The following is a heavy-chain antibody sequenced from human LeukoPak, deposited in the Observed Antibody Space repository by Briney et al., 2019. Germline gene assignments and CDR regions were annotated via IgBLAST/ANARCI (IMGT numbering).Heavy chain of an antibody. Sequence: GGSLRLSCTASGFTFSNYWMHWVRQAPGKGLAWVSRISTDGSTRHYADSVKGRFTISRDNAKNTVYLQMNSLRAEDTAVYYCASSWYHDSSGYPLDAFDIWGQGTMVTVSS. CDR1: GFTFSNYW. CDR2: ISTDGSTR. CDR3: ASSWYHDSSGYPLDAFDI. D-gene: IGHD3-22*01. J-gene: IGHJ3*02. V-gene: IGHV3-74*01.